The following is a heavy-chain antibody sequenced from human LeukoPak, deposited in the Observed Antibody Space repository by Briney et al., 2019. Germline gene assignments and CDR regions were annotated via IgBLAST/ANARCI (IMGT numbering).Heavy chain of an antibody. CDR1: GFTFSTYW. V-gene: IGHV3-74*01. Sequence: GGSLRLSCAASGFTFSTYWMHWVRQAPGKGLVWVSRINTYGSDTTYADSVKGRFTISRDNAKNSLYLQLNSLRAEDTAVYYCTRGSTSYSSSFDIWGRGTMVTVSS. D-gene: IGHD6-13*01. CDR2: INTYGSDT. J-gene: IGHJ3*02. CDR3: TRGSTSYSSSFDI.